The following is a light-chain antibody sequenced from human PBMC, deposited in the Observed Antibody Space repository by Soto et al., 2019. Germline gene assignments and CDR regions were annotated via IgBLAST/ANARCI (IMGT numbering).Light chain of an antibody. CDR2: DAS. CDR1: QSVSSY. CDR3: QPRSNWPTMYT. Sequence: EIVLTQSPATLSLSPGERATLSCRASQSVSSYLAWYQQKPGQAPRLLIYDASNRATGIPSRCSGRGSGTDFTLTISSLEPEDFAVYYCQPRSNWPTMYTFGQGTKPEIK. V-gene: IGKV3-11*01. J-gene: IGKJ2*01.